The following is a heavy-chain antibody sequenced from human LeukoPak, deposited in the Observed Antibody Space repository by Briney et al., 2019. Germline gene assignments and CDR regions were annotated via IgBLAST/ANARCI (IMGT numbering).Heavy chain of an antibody. D-gene: IGHD6-13*01. CDR2: ISSSSSYI. CDR1: GFTFSSYS. J-gene: IGHJ4*02. V-gene: IGHV3-21*01. CDR3: ARDGQYSTSWYDLDY. Sequence: GGSLRLSCAASGFTFSSYSMNWVRQAPGKGLEWVSSISSSSSYIYYADSVKGRFTISRDNAKNSLYLQMNSLRAEDTAVYYCARDGQYSTSWYDLDYWGQGTLVTVFS.